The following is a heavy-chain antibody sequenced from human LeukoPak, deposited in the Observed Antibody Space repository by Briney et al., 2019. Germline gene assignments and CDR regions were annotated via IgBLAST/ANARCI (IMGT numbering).Heavy chain of an antibody. CDR3: AKGSRGHCSGGSCYHTYNWFDP. D-gene: IGHD2-15*01. J-gene: IGHJ5*02. Sequence: GGSLRLSCAASGFTFSSYAMSWVRQAPGKGLEWGSAISGSGGSTYYADSVKGRFTISRDNSKNTLYLQMNSLRAEDTAVYYCAKGSRGHCSGGSCYHTYNWFDPWGQGTLVTVSS. V-gene: IGHV3-23*01. CDR1: GFTFSSYA. CDR2: ISGSGGST.